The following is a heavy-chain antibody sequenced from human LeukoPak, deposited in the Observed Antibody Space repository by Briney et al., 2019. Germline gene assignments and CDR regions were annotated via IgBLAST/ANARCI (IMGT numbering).Heavy chain of an antibody. D-gene: IGHD3-3*01. CDR3: ARGNDFWSGYYTGNYYYYMDV. CDR1: GGSFSGYY. J-gene: IGHJ6*03. V-gene: IGHV4-34*01. Sequence: SETLSLTCAVYGGSFSGYYWSWIRQPPGKGLEWIGEINHSGSANYNPSLKSRVTISVYTSKNQFSLKLSSVTAADTAVYYCARGNDFWSGYYTGNYYYYMDVWGKGTTVTVSS. CDR2: INHSGSA.